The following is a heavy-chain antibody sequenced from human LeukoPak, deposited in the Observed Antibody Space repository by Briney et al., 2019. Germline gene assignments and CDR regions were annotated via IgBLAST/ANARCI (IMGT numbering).Heavy chain of an antibody. V-gene: IGHV3-21*01. J-gene: IGHJ4*02. D-gene: IGHD3-10*01. Sequence: PGGSLRLSCAASGFTFSSYSMNWVRQAPGKGLEWVSPIRSSSSYIYYADSVKGRFTISRDNSKNSLYLQMNSLRAEDTAVYYCARDRDVVRGTFDYWGQGTLVTVSS. CDR2: IRSSSSYI. CDR3: ARDRDVVRGTFDY. CDR1: GFTFSSYS.